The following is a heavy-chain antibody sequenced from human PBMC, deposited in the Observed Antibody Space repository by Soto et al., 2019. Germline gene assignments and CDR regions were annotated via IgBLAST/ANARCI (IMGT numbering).Heavy chain of an antibody. J-gene: IGHJ6*03. D-gene: IGHD1-1*01. CDR1: GGSFSGYY. Sequence: SETLSLTCAVYGGSFSGYYWSWIRQPPGKGLEWIGEINHSGSTNYNPSLKSRVTISVDTSKNQFSLKLSSVTAADTAVYYCARVRRGSNYLSYYMDVWGKGTTVTVSS. V-gene: IGHV4-34*01. CDR2: INHSGST. CDR3: ARVRRGSNYLSYYMDV.